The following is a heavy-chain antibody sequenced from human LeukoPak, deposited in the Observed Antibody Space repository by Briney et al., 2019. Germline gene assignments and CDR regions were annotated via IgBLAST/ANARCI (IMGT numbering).Heavy chain of an antibody. CDR1: GGSISSYY. Sequence: ETLSLTCTVSGGSISSYYWSWIRQPPGKGLVWVSRIYIDGSNTAYADSVKGRFTISRDNAKNTLYLQMNSLRAEDTAVYYCAREIRDRDAFDIWGQGTMVTVSS. D-gene: IGHD2-15*01. CDR3: AREIRDRDAFDI. J-gene: IGHJ3*02. V-gene: IGHV3-74*01. CDR2: IYIDGSNT.